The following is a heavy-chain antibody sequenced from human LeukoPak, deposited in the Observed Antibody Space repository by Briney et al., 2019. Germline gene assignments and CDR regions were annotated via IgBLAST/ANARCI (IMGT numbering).Heavy chain of an antibody. J-gene: IGHJ4*02. Sequence: PSEXLSLTCTVSGGSISSGDYYWSWIRQPPGKGLEWIGYIYYSGSTYYNPSLKSRVTISVDTSKNQFSLKLSSVTAADTAVYYCARDFGDYYGSGANWGQGTLVTVSS. CDR2: IYYSGST. CDR1: GGSISSGDYY. D-gene: IGHD3-10*01. CDR3: ARDFGDYYGSGAN. V-gene: IGHV4-30-4*08.